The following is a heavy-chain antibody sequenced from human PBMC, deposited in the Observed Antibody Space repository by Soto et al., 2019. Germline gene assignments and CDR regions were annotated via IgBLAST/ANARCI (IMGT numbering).Heavy chain of an antibody. Sequence: SDTLSLTCTVSGGSISSGGYYWSWIRQHPGKGLEWIGYIYYSGSTYYNPSLKSRVTISVDTSKNQFSLKLSSVTAADTAVYYCAREDCSSTSCYLRPGAFDIWGQGTMVTVSS. CDR3: AREDCSSTSCYLRPGAFDI. CDR2: IYYSGST. CDR1: GGSISSGGYY. D-gene: IGHD2-2*01. J-gene: IGHJ3*02. V-gene: IGHV4-31*03.